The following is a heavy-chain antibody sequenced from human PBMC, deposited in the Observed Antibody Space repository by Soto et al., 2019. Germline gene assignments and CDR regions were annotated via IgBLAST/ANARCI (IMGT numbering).Heavy chain of an antibody. CDR2: ISSNSGSI. J-gene: IGHJ3*02. CDR3: AKGVSTSWLRDGFDI. V-gene: IGHV3-9*01. D-gene: IGHD6-13*01. CDR1: EFTFGDCA. Sequence: PGGSLRLSCAASEFTFGDCAMHWVRQAPGKGLEWVSGISSNSGSIGYADSVKGRFTISRDNAKNSLYLQMNSLRAADTALYYCAKGVSTSWLRDGFDIWGQGTMVTVSS.